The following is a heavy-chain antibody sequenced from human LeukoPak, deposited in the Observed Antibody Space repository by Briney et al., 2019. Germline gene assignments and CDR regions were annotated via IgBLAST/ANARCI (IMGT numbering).Heavy chain of an antibody. CDR1: GGTFSSYA. J-gene: IGHJ5*02. V-gene: IGHV1-46*01. D-gene: IGHD1-26*01. CDR2: INPTGGST. Sequence: ASVKVSCKASGGTFSSYAFSWVRQAPGQGLEWMGGINPTGGSTGYAQKFQGRVTMTRDMSTSTDYMELSSLRSEDTAIYYCARDNSVGDNAWWFDPWGQGTLVTVSS. CDR3: ARDNSVGDNAWWFDP.